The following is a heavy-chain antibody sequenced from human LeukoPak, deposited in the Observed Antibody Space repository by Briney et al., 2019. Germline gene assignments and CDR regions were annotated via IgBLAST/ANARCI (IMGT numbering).Heavy chain of an antibody. CDR3: ARHRELAYFDY. CDR2: IYPGDSDT. J-gene: IGHJ4*02. CDR1: GYSFTSYW. D-gene: IGHD6-13*01. Sequence: GESLKISCKGSGYSFTSYWSGWVRQMPGKGLEGMGIIYPGDSDTRYSPSFQGQVTISADKSISTAYLQWSSLKASDTAMYYCARHRELAYFDYWGQGTLVTVSS. V-gene: IGHV5-51*01.